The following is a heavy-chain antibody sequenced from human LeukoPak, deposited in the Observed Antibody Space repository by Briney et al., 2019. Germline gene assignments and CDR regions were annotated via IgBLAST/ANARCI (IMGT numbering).Heavy chain of an antibody. Sequence: KASETLSLTCTVSGGSISSYYWSWIRQPPGKGLEWIEYIYYRGSTNYNPSLKSRVTISVDTSKNQFSLKLSSVTAADTAVYYCARGVLGCSGGSCYPEFDYWGQGTLVTVSS. CDR3: ARGVLGCSGGSCYPEFDY. CDR2: IYYRGST. D-gene: IGHD2-15*01. V-gene: IGHV4-59*01. J-gene: IGHJ4*02. CDR1: GGSISSYY.